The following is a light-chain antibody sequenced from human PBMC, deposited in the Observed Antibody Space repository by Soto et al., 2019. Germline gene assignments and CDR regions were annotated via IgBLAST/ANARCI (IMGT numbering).Light chain of an antibody. CDR1: QSVSITY. V-gene: IGKV3-20*01. J-gene: IGKJ1*01. CDR2: GAS. Sequence: EIVLTQSPGTLSLSPGERATLSCRSSQSVSITYLAWYQQKPGQSPGLLLYGASNRASGIPDRVAGSGSGTDFTLTISRLEPEDFAVYYCQQYGSYPPTFGEGTTVQFK. CDR3: QQYGSYPPT.